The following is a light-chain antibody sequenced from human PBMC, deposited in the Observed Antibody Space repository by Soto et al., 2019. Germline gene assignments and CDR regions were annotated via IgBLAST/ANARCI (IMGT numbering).Light chain of an antibody. CDR3: QQYGSSPRRMYT. Sequence: EIVLTQSPGTLSLSPGERATLSCRASQSVSSSYLAWFQQKPGQAPRLLIYGASSRATGIPGRFSGSGSGTDFTLTISRLEPEDFAVYYCQQYGSSPRRMYTFGQGTKLEIK. CDR2: GAS. V-gene: IGKV3-20*01. CDR1: QSVSSSY. J-gene: IGKJ2*01.